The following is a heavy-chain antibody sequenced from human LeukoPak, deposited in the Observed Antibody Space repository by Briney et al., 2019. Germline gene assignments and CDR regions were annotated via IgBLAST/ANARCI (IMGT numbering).Heavy chain of an antibody. V-gene: IGHV3-15*01. J-gene: IGHJ4*02. D-gene: IGHD5-18*01. CDR2: IKSKTDGGTT. CDR1: GFTFSNAW. CDR3: ARTYSYGLHFDY. Sequence: PGGSLRLSCAASGFTFSNAWMSWVRQAPGKGLEWVGRIKSKTDGGTTDYAAPVKGRFTISRDDSKNTLYLQMNSLRAEDTAVYYCARTYSYGLHFDYWGQGTLVTVSS.